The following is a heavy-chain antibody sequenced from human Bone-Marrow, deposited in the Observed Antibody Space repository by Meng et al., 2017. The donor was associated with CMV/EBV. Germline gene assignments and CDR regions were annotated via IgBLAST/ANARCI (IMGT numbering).Heavy chain of an antibody. V-gene: IGHV3-30-3*01. CDR3: AKGYGSGSCVDY. Sequence: GGSLRLSCAASGFTFSNYAMHWVRQAPGKGLEWVAVISYDGSNTYYADSVKGRFTISRDNSKNTLYLQMNSLRAEDTAVYYCAKGYGSGSCVDYWGQGTLVTVSS. CDR2: ISYDGSNT. J-gene: IGHJ4*02. D-gene: IGHD3-10*01. CDR1: GFTFSNYA.